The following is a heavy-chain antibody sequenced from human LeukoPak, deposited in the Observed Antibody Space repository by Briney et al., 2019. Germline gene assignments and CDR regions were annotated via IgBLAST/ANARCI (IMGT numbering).Heavy chain of an antibody. CDR2: IYPGDSDT. CDR3: ARRTRVYYGSGSWFDP. J-gene: IGHJ5*02. V-gene: IGHV5-51*01. CDR1: GYSFTSYW. D-gene: IGHD3-10*01. Sequence: GESLKISCKGSGYSFTSYWIGWVRQMPGKGLEWMGIIYPGDSDTRYSPSFQGQVTISADKSISTAYLQWSSLKASDTAMYYCARRTRVYYGSGSWFDPWGQETLVTVSS.